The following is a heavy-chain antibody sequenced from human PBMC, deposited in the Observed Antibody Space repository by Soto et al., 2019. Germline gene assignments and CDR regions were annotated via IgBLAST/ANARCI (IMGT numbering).Heavy chain of an antibody. CDR2: IYYSGST. D-gene: IGHD6-19*01. V-gene: IGHV4-39*01. CDR3: ARHVGIAVAGGRNWFDP. Sequence: PSETLSLTCTVSGGSISSSSYYWGWIRQPPGKGLEWIGSIYYSGSTYYNPSLKSRVTISVDTSKNQFSLKLSSVTAADTAVYYCARHVGIAVAGGRNWFDPWGQGTLVTVSS. CDR1: GGSISSSSYY. J-gene: IGHJ5*02.